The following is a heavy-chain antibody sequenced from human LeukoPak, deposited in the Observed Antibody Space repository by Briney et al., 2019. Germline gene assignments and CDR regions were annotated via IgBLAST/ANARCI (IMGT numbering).Heavy chain of an antibody. D-gene: IGHD2-2*02. V-gene: IGHV1-18*01. CDR3: ARGCSRTSCYNVWYYGMDV. J-gene: IGHJ6*02. CDR2: ISAYNGNT. CDR1: GYTFTSYG. Sequence: ASVKVSCKASGYTFTSYGISWVRQAPGQGLEWMGWISAYNGNTNYAQKLQGRVTMTTDTSTSTAYMELRSLRSDDTAVYYCARGCSRTSCYNVWYYGMDVWGQGTTVTVSS.